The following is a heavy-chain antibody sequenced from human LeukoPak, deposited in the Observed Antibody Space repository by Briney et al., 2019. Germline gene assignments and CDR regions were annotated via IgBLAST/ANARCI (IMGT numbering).Heavy chain of an antibody. CDR2: IYHSGST. Sequence: ASETLSLTCVVSNYSTSSGYYWGWIRQPPGKGLEWIGSIYHSGSTYYNPSLKSRVTISVDTPKNQFSLKLSSVTAADTAVYSCARAGPFYNFWSGHECYFDYWGQGTLVTVSS. CDR1: NYSTSSGYY. D-gene: IGHD3-3*01. J-gene: IGHJ4*02. CDR3: ARAGPFYNFWSGHECYFDY. V-gene: IGHV4-38-2*01.